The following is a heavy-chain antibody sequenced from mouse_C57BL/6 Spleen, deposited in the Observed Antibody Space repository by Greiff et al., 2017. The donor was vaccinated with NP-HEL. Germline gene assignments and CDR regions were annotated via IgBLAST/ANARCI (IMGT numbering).Heavy chain of an antibody. Sequence: QQSCKASGYTFTSYWMHWVKQRPGQGLEWIGEIDPSDSYTNYNQKFKGKSTLTVDKSSSTAYMQLSSLTSEDSAVYYCSYGKGAMDYWGQGTSVTVSS. V-gene: IGHV1-69*01. CDR1: GYTFTSYW. CDR3: SYGKGAMDY. CDR2: IDPSDSYT. J-gene: IGHJ4*01. D-gene: IGHD1-1*01.